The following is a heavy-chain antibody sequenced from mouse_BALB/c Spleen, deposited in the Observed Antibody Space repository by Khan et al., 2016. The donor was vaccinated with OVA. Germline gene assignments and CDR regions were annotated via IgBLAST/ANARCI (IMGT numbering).Heavy chain of an antibody. CDR1: GFSLTSYG. CDR2: IWGDGNT. CDR3: AKDRGYYAVDY. V-gene: IGHV2-3*01. Sequence: VQLQESGPGLVAPSQSLSITCTVSGFSLTSYGVSWVRQPPGKGLEWLGVIWGDGNTNFHSALRSRLIISKDNSKSQVFLKLNSLQTDDTATYYCAKDRGYYAVDYWGQGTSVTVSS. J-gene: IGHJ4*01.